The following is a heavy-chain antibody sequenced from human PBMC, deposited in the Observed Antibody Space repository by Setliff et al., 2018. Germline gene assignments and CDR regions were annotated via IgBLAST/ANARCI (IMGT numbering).Heavy chain of an antibody. CDR1: GYTFAKYG. CDR2: ISGYNGDT. CDR3: VRDRAAIVVGPPTAAFDI. J-gene: IGHJ3*02. Sequence: GASVQVSCKAFGYTFAKYGTSWVRQAPGQGLEWMGWISGYNGDTVYAQKLQGRVTLTTDTSTGTAYMEVRSLRSDDTAQYYCVRDRAAIVVGPPTAAFDIWGQGTRVTVSS. V-gene: IGHV1-18*01. D-gene: IGHD2-2*01.